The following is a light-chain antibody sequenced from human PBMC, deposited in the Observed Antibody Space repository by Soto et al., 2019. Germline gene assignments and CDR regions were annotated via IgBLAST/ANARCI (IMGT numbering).Light chain of an antibody. J-gene: IGLJ2*01. CDR3: SSYAGSYTVV. Sequence: QSALTQPRSVSGSPGQSVTISCTGSSSDVGFYTYVSWYLQHPGKAPKVIIYDVTKRPSGVPDRFSASKSGNTASLTISGLQPEDEADYYCSSYAGSYTVVFGGGTQLTVL. CDR2: DVT. CDR1: SSDVGFYTY. V-gene: IGLV2-11*01.